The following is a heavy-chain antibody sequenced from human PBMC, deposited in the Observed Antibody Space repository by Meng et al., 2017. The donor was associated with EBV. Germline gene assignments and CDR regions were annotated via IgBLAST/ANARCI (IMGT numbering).Heavy chain of an antibody. CDR3: ASESGRGYTPDY. CDR2: FLPRLGAP. CDR1: GGPFRYYA. D-gene: IGHD3-10*01. Sequence: QVQLVQSAAEVKKLGSSVKVSCKTSGGPFRYYAISWVRQAPGQGPEWLGGFLPRLGAPNYAQKFHGRVKITADESTSTHYMDLSSLRSEDTAIYYCASESGRGYTPDYWGQGTLVTVSS. V-gene: IGHV1-69*01. J-gene: IGHJ4*02.